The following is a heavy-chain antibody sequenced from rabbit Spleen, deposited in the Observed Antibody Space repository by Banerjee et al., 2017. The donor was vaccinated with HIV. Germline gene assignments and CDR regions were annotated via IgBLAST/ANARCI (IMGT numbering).Heavy chain of an antibody. CDR2: IATGSGNT. J-gene: IGHJ4*01. V-gene: IGHV1S45*01. CDR3: ARGGNGAGDIIRDFNL. Sequence: QEQLVESGGGLVQPGGSLKLSCKASGFDFSRYYMSWVRQAPGKGLEWIGCIATGSGNTYYATWAKGRFTISKTSSTTVTLQMTSLTVADTATYFCARGGNGAGDIIRDFNLWGQGTLVTVS. D-gene: IGHD2-1*01. CDR1: GFDFSRYYM.